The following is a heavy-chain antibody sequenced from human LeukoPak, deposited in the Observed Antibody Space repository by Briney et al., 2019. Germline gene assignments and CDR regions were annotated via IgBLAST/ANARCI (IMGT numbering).Heavy chain of an antibody. CDR3: ARGAWATRLGS. CDR2: IYESGST. V-gene: IGHV4-34*01. D-gene: IGHD2-15*01. Sequence: ETLSLTCAVYGESLNSYYWSWIRQPPGKGPEWIGEIYESGSTEYNPSLKSRVTISMVSSKQQFSLSLTSVTAADTAVYYCARGAWATRLGSWGLGTPVIVSS. J-gene: IGHJ4*02. CDR1: GESLNSYY.